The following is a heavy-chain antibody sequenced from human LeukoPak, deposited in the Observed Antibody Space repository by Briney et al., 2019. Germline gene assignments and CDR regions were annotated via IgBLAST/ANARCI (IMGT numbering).Heavy chain of an antibody. D-gene: IGHD2-2*01. V-gene: IGHV3-33*01. Sequence: GGSLRLSCAASRFTLRSYGMHWVRQAPGKGLEWAAVIWYDGSIKYYADSVKGRFTISRDNSKNTLYLQMSNLRVEDPAVCYCARQGAAAARDLFDSGGQGTLVTVSS. CDR1: RFTLRSYG. J-gene: IGHJ5*01. CDR2: IWYDGSIK. CDR3: ARQGAAAARDLFDS.